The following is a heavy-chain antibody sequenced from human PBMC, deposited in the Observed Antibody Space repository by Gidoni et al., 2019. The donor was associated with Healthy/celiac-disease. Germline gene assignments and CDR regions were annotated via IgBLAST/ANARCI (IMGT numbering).Heavy chain of an antibody. CDR1: GFPFSSYA. D-gene: IGHD5-12*01. CDR2: SSGSGGST. J-gene: IGHJ4*02. V-gene: IGHV3-23*01. Sequence: EVRLLESGGGLVQPGWSMELSCAASGFPFSSYAMSWVRQDPGKGLGWVSASSGSGGSTYYADSVKGRFTISRDNAKNTLYLQMNSLRAEDTAVYYCAKAVYRDGYNVFYFDYWGQGTLVTVSS. CDR3: AKAVYRDGYNVFYFDY.